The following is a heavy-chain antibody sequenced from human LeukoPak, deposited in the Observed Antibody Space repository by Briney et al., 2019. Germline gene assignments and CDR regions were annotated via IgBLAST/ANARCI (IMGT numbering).Heavy chain of an antibody. CDR2: IYTSGST. V-gene: IGHV4-4*07. CDR1: GGSISSYY. D-gene: IGHD6-19*01. Sequence: SETLSLTCTFSGGSISSYYWSWIRQPAGKGLEWIGRIYTSGSTNYNPSLKSRVTISVDTSKNQFSLKLSSVTAADTAVYYCARDEVAGRFDYWGQGTLVTVSS. J-gene: IGHJ4*02. CDR3: ARDEVAGRFDY.